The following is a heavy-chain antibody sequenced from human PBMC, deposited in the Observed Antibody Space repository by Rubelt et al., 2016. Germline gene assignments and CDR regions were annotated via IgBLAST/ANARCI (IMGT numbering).Heavy chain of an antibody. CDR2: IKQDGSDK. D-gene: IGHD1-7*01. Sequence: VQLVESGGGLVQPGGSLRLSCAASGFTFSTYWMHWVRHAPGKGLEWVANIKQDGSDKYYVDSVRGRFTISRDNAKNSVYLQMNGRRADDTAVYYCARVGNYNEAPVDSWGQGTLVTVSS. J-gene: IGHJ4*02. CDR1: GFTFSTYW. V-gene: IGHV3-7*01. CDR3: ARVGNYNEAPVDS.